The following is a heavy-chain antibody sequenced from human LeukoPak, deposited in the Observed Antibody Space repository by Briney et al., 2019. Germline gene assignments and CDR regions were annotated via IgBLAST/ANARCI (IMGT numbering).Heavy chain of an antibody. CDR3: ARDEQLAQEGAFDI. D-gene: IGHD6-6*01. Sequence: PGRSLRLSCAASGFTFSSYGMHWVRQAPGKGLEWVAVIWYDGSNKYYADSVKGRFTISRDNSKNTLYLQMNSLRAEDTAVYYCARDEQLAQEGAFDIWGQGTMVTVSS. J-gene: IGHJ3*02. V-gene: IGHV3-33*01. CDR1: GFTFSSYG. CDR2: IWYDGSNK.